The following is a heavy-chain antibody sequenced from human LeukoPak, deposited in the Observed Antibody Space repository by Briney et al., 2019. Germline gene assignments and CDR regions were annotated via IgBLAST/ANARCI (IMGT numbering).Heavy chain of an antibody. V-gene: IGHV3-21*01. CDR2: ISSSSSYI. Sequence: GGSLRLSCEAPGFTFSHYWMHWVRQTPGEGLVWVSSISSSSSYIYYADSVKGRFTISRDNAKNSLYLQMNSLRAEDTAVYYCARDGVVGAIDYWGQGTLVTVSS. CDR3: ARDGVVGAIDY. D-gene: IGHD1-26*01. CDR1: GFTFSHYW. J-gene: IGHJ4*02.